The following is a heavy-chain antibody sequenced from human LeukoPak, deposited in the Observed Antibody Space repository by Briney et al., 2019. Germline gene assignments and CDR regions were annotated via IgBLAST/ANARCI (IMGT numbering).Heavy chain of an antibody. V-gene: IGHV1-2*02. CDR1: GYTFTGYY. CDR3: AREGGSGYCSSTSCYAHNWFDP. CDR2: INPNSGGT. D-gene: IGHD2-2*03. Sequence: GASVKVSCKASGYTFTGYYMHWVRQAPGQGLEWMGWINPNSGGTNYAQKFRGRVTMTRDTSISTAYMELSRLRSDDTAVYYCAREGGSGYCSSTSCYAHNWFDPWGQGTLVTVSS. J-gene: IGHJ5*02.